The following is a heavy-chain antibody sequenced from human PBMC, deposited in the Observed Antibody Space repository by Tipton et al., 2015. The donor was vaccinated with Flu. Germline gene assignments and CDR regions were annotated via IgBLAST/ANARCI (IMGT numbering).Heavy chain of an antibody. J-gene: IGHJ4*02. D-gene: IGHD3-10*02. CDR3: ARLSYYDVDLKNFYFDY. CDR2: IYPSGTT. V-gene: IGHV4-39*01. CDR1: GGSISSSSYN. Sequence: TLSLTCTDSGGSISSSSYNWGWIRQPPGKGLEWIGSIYPSGTTYYNPSLKSRVTISVDTSKSQFSLMLKSVTAADTAVYYCARLSYYDVDLKNFYFDYGGQGALVTVSS.